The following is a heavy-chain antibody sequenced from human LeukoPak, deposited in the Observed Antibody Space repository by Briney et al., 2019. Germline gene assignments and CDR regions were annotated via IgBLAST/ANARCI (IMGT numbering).Heavy chain of an antibody. Sequence: SGLTMLKPTQTLTLTCTFSGFGLSTSGVGVGWIRQPPAKALEWLSLIYWDGDERYCPWPKNRPPITRGTSENQVCLPMTNMDPVDTATYYCALRHINSWSPGFDPWGQGTLVTVSS. D-gene: IGHD6-13*01. CDR2: IYWDGDE. CDR1: GFGLSTSGVG. CDR3: ALRHINSWSPGFDP. J-gene: IGHJ5*02. V-gene: IGHV2-5*02.